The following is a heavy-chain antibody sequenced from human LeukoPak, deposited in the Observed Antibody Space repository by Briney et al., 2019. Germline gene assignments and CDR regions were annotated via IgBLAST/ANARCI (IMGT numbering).Heavy chain of an antibody. CDR2: IYPRDGST. Sequence: ASVKVSCKASGYTFTSYGISWVRQAPGQGLEWMGMIYPRDGSTSYAQRFQGRVTVTRDTSTSTVHMELSGLRSEDTAVYYCARDQEAFDYWGQGTLVTVSS. CDR1: GYTFTSYG. J-gene: IGHJ4*02. V-gene: IGHV1-46*01. CDR3: ARDQEAFDY.